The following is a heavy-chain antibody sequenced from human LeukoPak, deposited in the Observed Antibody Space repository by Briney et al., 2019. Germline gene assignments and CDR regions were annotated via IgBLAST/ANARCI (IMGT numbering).Heavy chain of an antibody. V-gene: IGHV1-2*02. CDR3: ARVMHVYYDSSGYPDY. CDR1: GYTFTCYY. Sequence: ASVKVSCKASGYTFTCYYMHWVRQAPGQGLEWMGWINPNSGGTNYAQKFQGRVTMTRDTSISTAYMELSRLRSDDTAVYYCARVMHVYYDSSGYPDYWGQGTLVTVCS. D-gene: IGHD3-22*01. J-gene: IGHJ4*02. CDR2: INPNSGGT.